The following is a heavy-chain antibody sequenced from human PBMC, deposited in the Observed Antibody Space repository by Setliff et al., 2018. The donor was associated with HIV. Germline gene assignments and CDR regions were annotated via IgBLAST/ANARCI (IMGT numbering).Heavy chain of an antibody. CDR1: GDSISRSRYY. CDR3: ARLGSHCKNAFCTPY. D-gene: IGHD2-2*01. Sequence: PSETLSLTCVVSGDSISRSRYYWGWIRQPTGKGLEWIGSFYYSGSTSYNPSLKSRVTISGDTSKNQVSLRLSSVAAADTAVYYCARLGSHCKNAFCTPYWGQGTLVTVSS. CDR2: FYYSGST. J-gene: IGHJ4*02. V-gene: IGHV4-39*01.